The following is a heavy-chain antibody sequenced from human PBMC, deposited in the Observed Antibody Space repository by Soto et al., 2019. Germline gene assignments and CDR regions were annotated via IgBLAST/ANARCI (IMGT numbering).Heavy chain of an antibody. V-gene: IGHV3-74*03. CDR2: INSEGTDT. D-gene: IGHD1-26*01. CDR3: VRDDPGLGIDS. CDR1: GFTFSSYW. Sequence: PGGSLRLSCAASGFTFSSYWMHWVRQVPGKGLMWVSHINSEGTDTTSADSVKGRFTISRDNAKNTLYLKMNSLRAEDTAVYYCVRDDPGLGIDSWGLGTLVTVSS. J-gene: IGHJ4*02.